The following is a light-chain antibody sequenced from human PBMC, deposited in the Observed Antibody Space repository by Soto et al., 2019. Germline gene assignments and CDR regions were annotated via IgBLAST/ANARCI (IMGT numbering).Light chain of an antibody. V-gene: IGLV4-69*01. CDR1: SGHSSYA. Sequence: QAVVTQSPSASASLGASVKVTCTLSSGHSSYAIAWHQQQPEKGPRYLMKLNSDGSHSKGDGIPDRFSGSSSGAERYLTISSLQSEDEADYYCQTWGTGIWVFGGGTQLTVL. CDR3: QTWGTGIWV. J-gene: IGLJ3*02. CDR2: LNSDGSH.